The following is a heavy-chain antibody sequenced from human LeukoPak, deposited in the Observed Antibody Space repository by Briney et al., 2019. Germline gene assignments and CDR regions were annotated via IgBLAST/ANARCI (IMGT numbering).Heavy chain of an antibody. CDR3: ASGRQLGY. CDR2: IKEDGSEK. J-gene: IGHJ4*02. Sequence: GGSLRLSCAASGYTFSNYWMSWVRQAPGKGLEWVANIKEDGSEKYYVDSVKGRFTISRDNARNSLYLQMNSLRAEDTAVYYCASGRQLGYWGQGTLVSVSS. CDR1: GYTFSNYW. V-gene: IGHV3-7*01. D-gene: IGHD6-13*01.